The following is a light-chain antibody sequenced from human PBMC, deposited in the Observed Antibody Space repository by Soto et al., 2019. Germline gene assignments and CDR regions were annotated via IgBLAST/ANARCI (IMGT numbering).Light chain of an antibody. J-gene: IGLJ3*02. CDR1: SSDVGGYNY. V-gene: IGLV2-14*01. Sequence: QSALTQPASVSGSPGQSITISCTGTSSDVGGYNYVSWYQQHPGKAPKLMIYEVSNRPSGVSVRFPGSKSGNTASLTISGLPAEDEADYYCNSYTSSTTWVFGGGTKLTVL. CDR3: NSYTSSTTWV. CDR2: EVS.